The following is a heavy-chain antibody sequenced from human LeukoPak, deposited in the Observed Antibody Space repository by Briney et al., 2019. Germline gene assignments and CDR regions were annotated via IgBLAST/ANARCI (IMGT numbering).Heavy chain of an antibody. CDR1: GGSFSGYY. D-gene: IGHD2-2*01. V-gene: IGHV4-34*01. CDR3: ARAFRCSSTSCPPRLVLDYYYYYMDV. CDR2: INHSGST. Sequence: PSETLSLTCAVYGGSFSGYYWSWIRQPPGKGLEWIGEINHSGSTNYNPSLKSRVTISVDTSKNQFSLKLSSVTAADTAVYYCARAFRCSSTSCPPRLVLDYYYYYMDVWGKGTTVTASS. J-gene: IGHJ6*03.